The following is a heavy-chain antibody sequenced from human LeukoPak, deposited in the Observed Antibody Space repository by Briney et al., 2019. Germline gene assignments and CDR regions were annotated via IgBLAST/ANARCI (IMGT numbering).Heavy chain of an antibody. CDR1: GGSISSYY. D-gene: IGHD3-10*01. V-gene: IGHV4-59*08. CDR2: IYYGGST. J-gene: IGHJ5*02. CDR3: ASAGSARHWFDP. Sequence: PSETLSLTCTVSGGSISSYYWSWIRQPPGKGLEWIGYIYYGGSTNYNPSHKSRVTISVDTSKNQFSLKLSSVTAADTAVYYCASAGSARHWFDPWGQGTLVTVSS.